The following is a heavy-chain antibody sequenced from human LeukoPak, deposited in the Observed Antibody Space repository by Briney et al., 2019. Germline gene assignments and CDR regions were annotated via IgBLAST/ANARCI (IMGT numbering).Heavy chain of an antibody. CDR2: INPNSGGT. Sequence: GASVTVSCKASGYTFTGYYMHWVRQAPGQGLEWMGWINPNSGGTNYAQKFQGRVTMTRDTSISTAYMELSRLRSDDTAVYYCAREEHCSGGSCPAHDMDVWGKGTTATVSS. J-gene: IGHJ6*03. CDR3: AREEHCSGGSCPAHDMDV. V-gene: IGHV1-2*02. CDR1: GYTFTGYY. D-gene: IGHD2-15*01.